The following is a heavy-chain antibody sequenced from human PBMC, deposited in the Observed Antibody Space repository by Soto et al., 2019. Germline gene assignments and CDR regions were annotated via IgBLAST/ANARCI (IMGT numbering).Heavy chain of an antibody. CDR1: GGSISSGGYY. Sequence: SETLSLTCTVSGGSISSGGYYWSWIRQHPGKGLEWIGYIYYSGSTYYNPSLKSRVTISVDTSKNQFSLKLSSVTAADTAVYYCARRLKYTIWSGYHPSGKQGGYNGYFDYWGQGTLVTVSS. CDR3: ARRLKYTIWSGYHPSGKQGGYNGYFDY. D-gene: IGHD3-3*01. J-gene: IGHJ4*02. V-gene: IGHV4-31*03. CDR2: IYYSGST.